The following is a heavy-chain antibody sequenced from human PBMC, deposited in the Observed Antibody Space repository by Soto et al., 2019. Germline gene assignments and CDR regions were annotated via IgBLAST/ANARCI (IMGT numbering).Heavy chain of an antibody. CDR2: ISGSGGDT. CDR3: AYDPRGPYS. CDR1: GLTFNKYD. Sequence: VQLLESGGDLVQPGGSLRLSCAASGLTFNKYDMSWVRQAPGKGLEWVSGISGSGGDTSYADSVKGRFTISRDNSKSTLYLQINILRAEDTAIYYCAYDPRGPYSLGQGTLVTVSS. J-gene: IGHJ4*02. V-gene: IGHV3-23*01.